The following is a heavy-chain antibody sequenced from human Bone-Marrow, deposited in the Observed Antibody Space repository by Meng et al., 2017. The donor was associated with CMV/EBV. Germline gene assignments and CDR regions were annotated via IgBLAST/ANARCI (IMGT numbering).Heavy chain of an antibody. CDR2: ISYDGNHR. CDR3: ASGGGVIPYYNT. CDR1: GFTFDKSA. J-gene: IGHJ4*02. D-gene: IGHD3-22*01. Sequence: GGSLRLSCAASGFTFDKSAMHWVRQAPGKGLEWVALISYDGNHRLYPDSVKGRFTISRDNSKNMLYLQMDSLRAADTALYYCASGGGVIPYYNTWGQGTLVTVSS. V-gene: IGHV3-30-3*01.